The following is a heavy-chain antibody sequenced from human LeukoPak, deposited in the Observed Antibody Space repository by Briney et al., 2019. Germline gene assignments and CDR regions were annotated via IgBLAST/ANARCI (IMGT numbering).Heavy chain of an antibody. Sequence: SVKVSCKASGGTFSSYAISWVRQAPGRGLEWMGRIIPIFGTANYAQKFQGRVTITTDESTSTACMELSSLRSEDTAVYYCARERGSGDSYYYYYMDVWGKGTTVTVSS. D-gene: IGHD3-10*01. V-gene: IGHV1-69*05. CDR1: GGTFSSYA. CDR3: ARERGSGDSYYYYYMDV. CDR2: IIPIFGTA. J-gene: IGHJ6*03.